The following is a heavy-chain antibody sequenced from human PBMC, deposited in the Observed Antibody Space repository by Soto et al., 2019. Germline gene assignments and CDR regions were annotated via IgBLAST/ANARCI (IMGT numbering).Heavy chain of an antibody. CDR1: GYTFTSYY. D-gene: IGHD5-18*01. CDR2: INPSGGST. V-gene: IGHV1-46*01. CDR3: ARVHRYSDGYRIYYYYGMDV. Sequence: ASVKVSCQASGYTFTSYYMHWVRPPPGQGLEWMGIINPSGGSTSYAQEFQGRVTMTRDTSTSTVYMELSSLRSEDTAVYYCARVHRYSDGYRIYYYYGMDVWGQGTTVTVSS. J-gene: IGHJ6*02.